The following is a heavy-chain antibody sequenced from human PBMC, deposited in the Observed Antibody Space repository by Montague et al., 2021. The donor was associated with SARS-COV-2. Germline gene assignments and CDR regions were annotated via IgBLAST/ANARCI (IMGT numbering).Heavy chain of an antibody. J-gene: IGHJ3*02. Sequence: SETLSLTCTVSGDSVTERYLNWVRQAAGKGPEWIGFIHPYGDIHYNASLKSRVILSRDASKNQFSLTLTSVTAADTAVYYCATGGDSAKCGIWGRGTLVTVSS. CDR2: IHPYGDI. CDR1: GDSVTERY. D-gene: IGHD2-21*01. V-gene: IGHV4-4*07. CDR3: ATGGDSAKCGI.